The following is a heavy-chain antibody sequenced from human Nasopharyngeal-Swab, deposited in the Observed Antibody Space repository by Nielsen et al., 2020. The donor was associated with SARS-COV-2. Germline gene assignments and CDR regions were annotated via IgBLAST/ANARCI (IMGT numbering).Heavy chain of an antibody. D-gene: IGHD5-24*01. J-gene: IGHJ4*02. CDR2: IYYSGST. CDR3: ARDKGDGYNSFDY. Sequence: SETLSLTCTVSGGSISRYYWSWIRQPPGKGLEWIGYIYYSGSTNYNPSLKSRVTISVDTSKNQFSLKLSSVTAADTAVYYCARDKGDGYNSFDYWGQGTLVTVSS. CDR1: GGSISRYY. V-gene: IGHV4-59*01.